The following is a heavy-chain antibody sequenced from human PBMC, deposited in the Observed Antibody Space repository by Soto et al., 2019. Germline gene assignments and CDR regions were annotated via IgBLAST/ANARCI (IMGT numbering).Heavy chain of an antibody. CDR3: ARDWGGSYGYVALYYYYGMDV. D-gene: IGHD5-18*01. CDR2: IYHSGST. CDR1: GGSISSSNW. V-gene: IGHV4-4*02. Sequence: PSETLSLTCTVSGGSISSSNWWSWVRQPPGKGLEWIGEIYHSGSTNYNPSLKSRVTISVDKSKNQFSLKLSSVTAADTAVYYFARDWGGSYGYVALYYYYGMDVWGQGTTVTVSS. J-gene: IGHJ6*02.